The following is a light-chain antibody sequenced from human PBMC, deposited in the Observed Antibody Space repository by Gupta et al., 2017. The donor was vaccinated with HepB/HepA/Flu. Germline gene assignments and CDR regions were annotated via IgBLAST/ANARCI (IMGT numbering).Light chain of an antibody. Sequence: DIQLTQSPSFLSASVGDRVTITCRASQGISSYLAWYQQKPGKAPKLLIYAASTLQSGVPSRFSGSGSGTEFTLTISGLQPEDFATYYCQQLNSYPPGSFGQGTKLEIK. CDR2: AAS. V-gene: IGKV1-9*01. CDR1: QGISSY. CDR3: QQLNSYPPGS. J-gene: IGKJ2*04.